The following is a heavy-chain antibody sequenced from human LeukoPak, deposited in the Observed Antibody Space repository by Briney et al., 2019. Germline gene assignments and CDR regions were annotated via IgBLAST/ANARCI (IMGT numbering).Heavy chain of an antibody. D-gene: IGHD6-19*01. CDR2: ISYDGSNK. V-gene: IGHV3-30*09. J-gene: IGHJ4*02. CDR1: GFTFSSYA. Sequence: GGSLRLSCAASGFTFSSYAMHWVRQAPAKGLEWVAVISYDGSNKYYADSVKGRFAISRDNSKNTLYLQMNSLRAEDTAVYYCAREQWLVPGDYWGQGTLVTVSS. CDR3: AREQWLVPGDY.